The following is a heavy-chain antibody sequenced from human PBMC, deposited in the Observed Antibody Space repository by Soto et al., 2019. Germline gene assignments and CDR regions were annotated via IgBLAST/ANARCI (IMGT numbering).Heavy chain of an antibody. CDR1: GGSISSGTYY. D-gene: IGHD2-15*01. CDR2: ISHSGRT. CDR3: ARDSDYCTGGSCYGNFDF. Sequence: SETLSLTCTVSGGSISSGTYYWTWVRHRPGEGLEWIGFISHSGRTYYNPSLKSRAAISVDTSENQFSLRLSSVTAADTAVYFCARDSDYCTGGSCYGNFDFWGQGTPVTVSS. V-gene: IGHV4-31*03. J-gene: IGHJ4*02.